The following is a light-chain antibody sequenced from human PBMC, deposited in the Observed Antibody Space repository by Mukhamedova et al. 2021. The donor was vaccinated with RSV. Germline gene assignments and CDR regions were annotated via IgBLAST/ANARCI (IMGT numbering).Light chain of an antibody. CDR2: AAS. V-gene: IGKV1-NL1*01. J-gene: IGKJ2*01. Sequence: PGKAPKLLIYAASRLATGVPSRFSGGGSGADYTLTITSLKPEDFGTYYCQQYFGVPVTFGLGTKL. CDR3: QQYFGVPVT.